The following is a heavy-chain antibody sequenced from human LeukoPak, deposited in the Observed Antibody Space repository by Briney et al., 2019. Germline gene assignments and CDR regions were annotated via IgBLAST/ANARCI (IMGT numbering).Heavy chain of an antibody. D-gene: IGHD1-14*01. CDR3: ARGVAGVYFYYYIDV. Sequence: ASVKVSCKASGYTFTGYYMHWVRQAPGQGLEWMGWINPNNGDTHYAQKFQGTVTMTRDTSISTAYMELSSLRSDDTAVYYCARGVAGVYFYYYIDVWGKGTTVTVSS. J-gene: IGHJ6*03. CDR1: GYTFTGYY. CDR2: INPNNGDT. V-gene: IGHV1-2*02.